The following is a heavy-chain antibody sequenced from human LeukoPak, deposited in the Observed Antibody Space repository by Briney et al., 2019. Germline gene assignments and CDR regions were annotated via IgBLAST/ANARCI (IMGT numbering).Heavy chain of an antibody. J-gene: IGHJ4*02. V-gene: IGHV3-23*01. CDR3: AKGPVVPVATYFFDY. D-gene: IGHD2-2*01. Sequence: GGSLRLSCAASGFTFSNYAMTWVRQAPGKGLEWVSAISGSGGATFYADSVKGRFSIFRDNSKNTLYVQMNSLSPEDTAVYYCAKGPVVPVATYFFDYWGQGTLVIVSS. CDR1: GFTFSNYA. CDR2: ISGSGGAT.